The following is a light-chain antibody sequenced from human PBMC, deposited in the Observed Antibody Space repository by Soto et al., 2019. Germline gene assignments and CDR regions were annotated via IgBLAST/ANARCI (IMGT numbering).Light chain of an antibody. J-gene: IGKJ1*01. CDR3: QQYNSYLWT. Sequence: DIQMTQSPSTLSASVGDRVTITCRASQSISSWLAWYQQKPGKAPKFLIYDASSLERGVPSRFSGSGSGTEFTLTISSLQPDDFATYYCQQYNSYLWTFGQGTKVDIK. CDR1: QSISSW. CDR2: DAS. V-gene: IGKV1-5*01.